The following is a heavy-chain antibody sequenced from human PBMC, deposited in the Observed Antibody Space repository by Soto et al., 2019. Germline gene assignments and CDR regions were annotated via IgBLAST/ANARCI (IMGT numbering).Heavy chain of an antibody. V-gene: IGHV3-23*01. CDR1: GFTFSSYA. CDR3: AKDLESSWEPFDY. Sequence: EVQLLESGGGLVQPGGSLRLSCAASGFTFSSYAMSWVRQSPGKGLEWVSAISGSGGSTYYADSVKGRFTISRDNSKNTLYLQMNSLRAEDTAVYYCAKDLESSWEPFDYWGQGTLVTVSS. CDR2: ISGSGGST. J-gene: IGHJ4*02. D-gene: IGHD6-13*01.